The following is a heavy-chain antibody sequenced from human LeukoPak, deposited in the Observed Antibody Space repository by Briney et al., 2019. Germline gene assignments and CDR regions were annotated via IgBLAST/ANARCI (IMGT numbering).Heavy chain of an antibody. CDR2: INHSGST. D-gene: IGHD3-10*01. CDR1: GGSFSGYY. CDR3: ARGRGWFGELRKRWFDP. Sequence: PSETLSLTCAVYGGSFSGYYWSWIRQPPGKGLEWIGEINHSGSTGYNPSLKSRVTISVDTSKNQFSLKLSSVTAADTAVYYCARGRGWFGELRKRWFDPWGQGTLVTVSS. J-gene: IGHJ5*02. V-gene: IGHV4-34*01.